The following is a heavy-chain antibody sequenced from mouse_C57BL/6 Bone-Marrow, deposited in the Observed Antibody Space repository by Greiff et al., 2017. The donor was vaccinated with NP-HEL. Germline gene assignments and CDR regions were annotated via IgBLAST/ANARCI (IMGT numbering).Heavy chain of an antibody. Sequence: EVQLVESGEGLVKPGGSLKLSCAASGFTFSSYAMSWVRQTPEKRLEWVAYISSGGDYIYYADTVKGRFTISRDNARNTLYLQMSSLKSEDTAMYYCTRDPFYYYGSSYEGAYWGQGTLVTVSA. D-gene: IGHD1-1*01. CDR1: GFTFSSYA. CDR3: TRDPFYYYGSSYEGAY. J-gene: IGHJ3*01. CDR2: ISSGGDYI. V-gene: IGHV5-9-1*02.